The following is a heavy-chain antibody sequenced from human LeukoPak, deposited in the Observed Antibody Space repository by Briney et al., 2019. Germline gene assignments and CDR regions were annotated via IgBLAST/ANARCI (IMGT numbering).Heavy chain of an antibody. D-gene: IGHD6-13*01. J-gene: IGHJ4*02. Sequence: PSETLSLTCAVSGGSFSGHYWNWIRQPPGKGLEWIGEINHGGSTNYNPSLKSRVTISVGTSQNQFSLRLSSVTAADTAVYYCARGRYVTTRGGAAAGFLDYWGQGTLVTVST. CDR2: INHGGST. CDR1: GGSFSGHY. V-gene: IGHV4-34*01. CDR3: ARGRYVTTRGGAAAGFLDY.